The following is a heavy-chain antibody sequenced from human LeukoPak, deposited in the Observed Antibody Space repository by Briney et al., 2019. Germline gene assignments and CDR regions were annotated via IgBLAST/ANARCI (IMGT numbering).Heavy chain of an antibody. V-gene: IGHV3-7*01. CDR2: IKDDGRDK. D-gene: IGHD6-19*01. CDR1: GFTFSDFW. CDR3: ARGTGWYPDY. J-gene: IGHJ4*02. Sequence: GGSLRLSCAASGFTFSDFWVNWVRQAPGKGLEWVANIKDDGRDKNYVDSVKGRFTISRDNAKTSLYLQMNSLRAEDTAIYYCARGTGWYPDYWGQGILVTVSS.